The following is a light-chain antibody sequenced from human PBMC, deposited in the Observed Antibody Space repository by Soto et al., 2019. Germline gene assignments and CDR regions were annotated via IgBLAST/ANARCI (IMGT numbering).Light chain of an antibody. J-gene: IGKJ1*01. Sequence: AIQLTQSPSSLSASVGDRVTITCRANQSIGSALAWYQQKPGKAPKLLIYDASNLESGVPSTFSGSGSGTDFTLTISSLQPEDFATYYSQQYKNFPQTFGHGTRVEIK. V-gene: IGKV1D-13*01. CDR3: QQYKNFPQT. CDR2: DAS. CDR1: QSIGSA.